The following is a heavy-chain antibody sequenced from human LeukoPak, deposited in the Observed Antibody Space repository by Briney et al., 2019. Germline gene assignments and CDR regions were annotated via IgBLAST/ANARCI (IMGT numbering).Heavy chain of an antibody. J-gene: IGHJ6*03. CDR1: GGSISSSSYY. CDR3: ASVRRGFGESSKYYSYYYMDV. V-gene: IGHV4-39*01. CDR2: IYYSGST. Sequence: SETLSLTCTVSGGSISSSSYYWVWIRQPPGKGLEWIGNIYYSGSTYCNPSLKSRVTISVDTSKNQFSLKLSAVTAADTAVYYCASVRRGFGESSKYYSYYYMDVWGNGTTVTISS. D-gene: IGHD3-10*01.